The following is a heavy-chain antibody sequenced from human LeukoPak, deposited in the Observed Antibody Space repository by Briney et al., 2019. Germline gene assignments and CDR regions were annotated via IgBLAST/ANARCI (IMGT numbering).Heavy chain of an antibody. D-gene: IGHD3-16*02. V-gene: IGHV3-21*01. CDR3: AKVLRGEFSCLDY. CDR2: ISGGSRHI. Sequence: GGSLRLSCAASGFTFSSYSMNWVRHNPGKGLEWVSSISGGSRHIYYADSVKGRFTISRDNAKSSLYLQMNSLRAEDTAVYYCAKVLRGEFSCLDYWGQGTLVTVSS. CDR1: GFTFSSYS. J-gene: IGHJ4*02.